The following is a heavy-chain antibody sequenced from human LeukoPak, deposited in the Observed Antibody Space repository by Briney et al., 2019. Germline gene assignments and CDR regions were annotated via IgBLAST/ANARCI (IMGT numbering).Heavy chain of an antibody. D-gene: IGHD4-17*01. J-gene: IGHJ4*02. Sequence: HPSETLSLTCAVYGGSFSGYYWSWIRQPPGKGLEWIGEINHSGSTNYNPSLKSRVTISVDTSKNQFSLKLSSVTAADTAVYYCARRVTTHKIHFDYWGQGTLVTVSS. V-gene: IGHV4-34*01. CDR2: INHSGST. CDR3: ARRVTTHKIHFDY. CDR1: GGSFSGYY.